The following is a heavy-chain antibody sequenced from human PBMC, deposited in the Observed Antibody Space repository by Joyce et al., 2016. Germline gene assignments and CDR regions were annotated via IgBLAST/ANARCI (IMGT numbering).Heavy chain of an antibody. V-gene: IGHV3-33*05. Sequence: QVHLVESGGGVVQPGKTLRLSCAASGFTFNSYGMYWVRQAPGKGLEWVAVVSSDGKSEDYADSVRGRFAISRDNSKRTLFLQMNSLRAEDTAVYYCARDLAPWSSSAIVGHWGQGILVAVSS. D-gene: IGHD6-6*01. CDR3: ARDLAPWSSSAIVGH. J-gene: IGHJ4*02. CDR1: GFTFNSYG. CDR2: VSSDGKSE.